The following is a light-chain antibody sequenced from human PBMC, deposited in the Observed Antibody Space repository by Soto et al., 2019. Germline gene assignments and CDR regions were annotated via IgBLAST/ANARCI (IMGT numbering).Light chain of an antibody. Sequence: DIQMTQSPSSLSSSVGDRVTITCRASQTITYYVNWYQQKPGGAPKLLIYAASNLQSGVPSRFSGSGSGRGVSLTISSLQLEDLATYYCQQSFAIQKTVGQGTKVDIK. CDR3: QQSFAIQKT. CDR2: AAS. CDR1: QTITYY. J-gene: IGKJ2*01. V-gene: IGKV1-39*01.